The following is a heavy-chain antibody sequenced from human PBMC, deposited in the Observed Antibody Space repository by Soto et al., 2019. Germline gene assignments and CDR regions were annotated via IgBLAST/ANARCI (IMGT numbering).Heavy chain of an antibody. Sequence: QVQLQESGPGLVKPSQTLSLTCTVSGYSMSRSSAYYWSWIRQHPEKGLEWIGYIYSGGTTNYNPSLRSRVTISLDTANNQFSLNLSSVTAADTALYYCARDGGPRGDYYYDMDVWGPGTTVTVSS. CDR3: ARDGGPRGDYYYDMDV. D-gene: IGHD3-10*01. J-gene: IGHJ6*02. V-gene: IGHV4-31*03. CDR2: IYSGGTT. CDR1: GYSMSRSSAYY.